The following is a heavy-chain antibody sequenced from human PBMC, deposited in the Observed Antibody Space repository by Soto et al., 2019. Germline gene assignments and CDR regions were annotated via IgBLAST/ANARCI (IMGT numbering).Heavy chain of an antibody. CDR3: ATGRSLLWFGELPRYYYYYMDV. CDR2: INHSGST. Sequence: SETLSLTCAVYGGSFSGYYWSWIRQPPGKGLEWIGEINHSGSTNYNPSLKSRVTISVDTSKNQFSLRLSSVNAADTAVYYCATGRSLLWFGELPRYYYYYMDVWGKGTTVTVSS. J-gene: IGHJ6*03. CDR1: GGSFSGYY. V-gene: IGHV4-34*01. D-gene: IGHD3-10*01.